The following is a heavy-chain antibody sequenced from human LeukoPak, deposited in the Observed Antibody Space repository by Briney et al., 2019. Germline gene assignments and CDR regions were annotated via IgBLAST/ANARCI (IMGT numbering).Heavy chain of an antibody. CDR1: GYTFTIYG. CDR2: IIPIFGTA. J-gene: IGHJ5*02. D-gene: IGHD3-10*01. Sequence: GASVNVSCKSSGYTFTIYGISWVRQAPGQGLEWMVGIIPIFGTANYAQKFQGRVTITADESTSTAYMELSSLRSEDTAVYYCARHGITMVRDFDPWGQGSLVTVSS. V-gene: IGHV1-69*13. CDR3: ARHGITMVRDFDP.